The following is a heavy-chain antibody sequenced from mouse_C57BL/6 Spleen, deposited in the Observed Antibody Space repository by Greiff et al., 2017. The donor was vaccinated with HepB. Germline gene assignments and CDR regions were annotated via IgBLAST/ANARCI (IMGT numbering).Heavy chain of an antibody. CDR2: INPNNGGT. Sequence: VQLQQSGPELVKPGASVKMSCKASGYTFTDYNMHWVKQSHGKSLEWIGYINPNNGGTSYNQKFKGKATLTVNKSSSTAYMELRSLTSEDSAVYYCARWEFYGSSFYFDYWGQGTTLTVSS. V-gene: IGHV1-22*01. J-gene: IGHJ2*01. CDR3: ARWEFYGSSFYFDY. CDR1: GYTFTDYN. D-gene: IGHD1-1*01.